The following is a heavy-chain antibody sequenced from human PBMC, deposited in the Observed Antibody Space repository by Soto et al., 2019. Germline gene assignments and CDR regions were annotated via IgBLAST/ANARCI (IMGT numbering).Heavy chain of an antibody. D-gene: IGHD5-12*01. J-gene: IGHJ4*02. CDR1: GFTVSSNY. CDR3: ARETERGYSGYGLDY. V-gene: IGHV3-66*01. Sequence: GGSLRLSCAASGFTVSSNYMSWVRQAPGKGLEWVSVIYSGGSTYYADSVKGRFTISRDNSKNTLYLQMNSLRAEDTAVYYCARETERGYSGYGLDYWGQGTLVTVSS. CDR2: IYSGGST.